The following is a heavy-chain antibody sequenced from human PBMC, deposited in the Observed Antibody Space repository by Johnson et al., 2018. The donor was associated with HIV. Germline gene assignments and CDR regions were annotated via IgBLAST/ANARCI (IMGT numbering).Heavy chain of an antibody. V-gene: IGHV3-9*01. Sequence: VQLVESGGALVQPGRSLRLSCAASGFTFDDYAMHWVRQAPGKGLEWVSGISGSGGSTYYADSVKGRFTISRDNVKNSLYLQMNSLRAEDTAVYFCARDPSLDAFDIWGQGTMVTVAS. CDR1: GFTFDDYA. CDR3: ARDPSLDAFDI. J-gene: IGHJ3*02. CDR2: ISGSGGST.